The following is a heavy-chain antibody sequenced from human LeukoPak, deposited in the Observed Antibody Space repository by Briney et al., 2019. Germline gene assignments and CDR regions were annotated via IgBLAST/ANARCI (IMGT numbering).Heavy chain of an antibody. CDR1: GFTFDDYA. CDR2: ISWNSGSI. Sequence: GGSLRLSCAASGFTFDDYAMHWVRQAPGKGLEWVSGISWNSGSIGYADSVKGRFTISRDNSKNSLYLHMNSLRAEDTAVYYCARGRPMDYWGQGTVVTVSS. CDR3: ARGRPMDY. V-gene: IGHV3-9*01. J-gene: IGHJ4*02. D-gene: IGHD2-2*03.